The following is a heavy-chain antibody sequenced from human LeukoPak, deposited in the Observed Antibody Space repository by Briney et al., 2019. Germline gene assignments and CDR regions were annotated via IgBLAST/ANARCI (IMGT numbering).Heavy chain of an antibody. D-gene: IGHD6-19*01. CDR2: INPSAGST. J-gene: IGHJ4*02. V-gene: IGHV1-46*01. Sequence: ASVKVSCKASGYTFISHYMHWVRQAPGQGLEWMGIINPSAGSTSYAQKFQGRVTMTRDTSTSTVYMELSSLRFEDTAVYYCARGGSGCYVDYRGQGTLVTVSS. CDR1: GYTFISHY. CDR3: ARGGSGCYVDY.